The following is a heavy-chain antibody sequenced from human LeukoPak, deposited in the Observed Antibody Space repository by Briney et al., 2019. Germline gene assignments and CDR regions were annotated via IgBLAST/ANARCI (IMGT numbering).Heavy chain of an antibody. CDR3: ARSEGLLKSPNYYFYGMDV. Sequence: ASVKVSCKASGYIFASYAIPWVRRAPGQGFEWMGWISAYNGNIKYAQKFQGRLTMTTDTSTSTANMELRSLRSDDTAVYYCARSEGLLKSPNYYFYGMDVWGKGTTVTVSS. CDR1: GYIFASYA. J-gene: IGHJ6*04. V-gene: IGHV1-18*04. D-gene: IGHD2-15*01. CDR2: ISAYNGNI.